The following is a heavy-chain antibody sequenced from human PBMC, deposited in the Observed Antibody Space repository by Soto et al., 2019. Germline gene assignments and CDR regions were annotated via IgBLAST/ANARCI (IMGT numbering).Heavy chain of an antibody. Sequence: ASETLSLTCSVSGDSVNSGSYYWTWIRQPPGKGLEWIGYVYYSGSTNYNPSLKSRVSISVDTSKNQFSLRLRSATAADTAVYYCARAASPRYPDFWGQGALVTVSS. CDR3: ARAASPRYPDF. CDR2: VYYSGST. J-gene: IGHJ4*02. D-gene: IGHD3-16*02. V-gene: IGHV4-61*01. CDR1: GDSVNSGSYY.